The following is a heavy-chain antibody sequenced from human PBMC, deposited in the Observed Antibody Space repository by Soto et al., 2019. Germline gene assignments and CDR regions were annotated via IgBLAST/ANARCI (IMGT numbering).Heavy chain of an antibody. J-gene: IGHJ6*02. D-gene: IGHD2-8*02. Sequence: QVQLVESGGGVVQPGRSLRLSCAASGFTFSSYAMHWVRQAPGKGLEWVAVISYDGSNKYYADSVKGRFTISRDNSKNTLYLQMNSLRAEDTAVYYCASDTGYYGMDVWGQGTTVTVSS. CDR3: ASDTGYYGMDV. CDR2: ISYDGSNK. CDR1: GFTFSSYA. V-gene: IGHV3-30-3*01.